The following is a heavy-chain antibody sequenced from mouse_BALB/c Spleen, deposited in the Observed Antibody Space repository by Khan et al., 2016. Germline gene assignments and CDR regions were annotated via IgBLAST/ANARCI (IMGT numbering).Heavy chain of an antibody. J-gene: IGHJ3*01. CDR3: ARGAY. CDR2: ILPGSGTT. V-gene: IGHV1-9*01. CDR1: GYTFSSYW. Sequence: QVQLQQSGAELMKPGASVKMSCKASGYTFSSYWIEWVKQRPGHGLEWSGEILPGSGTTNYNENFKVKATFTADTSSNTAYMQLSTLTSEDSAVYYCARGAYWGQGSLVTVSA.